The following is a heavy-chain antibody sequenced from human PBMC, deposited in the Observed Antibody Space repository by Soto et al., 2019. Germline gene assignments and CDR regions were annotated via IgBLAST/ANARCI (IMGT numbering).Heavy chain of an antibody. V-gene: IGHV4-34*01. CDR3: ARGGLLWFGDYYYGMDV. CDR2: INHRGST. D-gene: IGHD3-10*01. J-gene: IGHJ6*02. CDR1: GGSFSGYY. Sequence: QVQLQQWGAGLLKPSETLSLTCAVYGGSFSGYYWSWIRQPPGKGLEWIGEINHRGSTNYNPSLKSRVTISVDTSKNQFSLKLSSVTAADTAVYYCARGGLLWFGDYYYGMDVWGQGTTVTVSS.